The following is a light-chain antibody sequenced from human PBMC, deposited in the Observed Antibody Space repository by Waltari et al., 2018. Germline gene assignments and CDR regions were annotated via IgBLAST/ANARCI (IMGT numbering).Light chain of an antibody. CDR3: QQSYTYSYT. CDR2: KAS. CDR1: GNVSKW. V-gene: IGKV1-5*03. J-gene: IGKJ2*01. Sequence: IQMTQSPSTLSAPVGDRVTTTCRASGNVSKWLAWYQQKPRKAPNLLVDKASTLRSGVPTRFGSSGAGTEFSLTISSLQPDDFATYYCQQSYTYSYTFGQGTKLEIK.